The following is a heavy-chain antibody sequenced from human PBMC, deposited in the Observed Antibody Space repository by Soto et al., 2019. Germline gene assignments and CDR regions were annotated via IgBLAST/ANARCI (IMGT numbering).Heavy chain of an antibody. CDR2: IYDGGTT. CDR1: GGSISSAAYC. D-gene: IGHD3-16*01. J-gene: IGHJ4*02. Sequence: QVQLQESGPRLVSPSQTLSLTCTVSGGSISSAAYCWSWIRQSPDKGLEWIGHIYDGGTTYSSPSLKGRVTISADTSETQFSLKLSSVSAADTAVYYCARGPSGGKIDYWGQGIQVTVSS. CDR3: ARGPSGGKIDY. V-gene: IGHV4-30-4*01.